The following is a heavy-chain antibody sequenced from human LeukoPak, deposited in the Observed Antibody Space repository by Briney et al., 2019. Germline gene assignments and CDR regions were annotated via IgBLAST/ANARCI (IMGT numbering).Heavy chain of an antibody. Sequence: PGGSLRLSCAASGFTFSRYSMNWVRQAPGKGLEWVSSISSGSSYIYYADSVEGRFTISRDNAKNSLYLQMNSLRAEDTAVYYCARAPWEAEAYWGQGTLVTVSS. CDR2: ISSGSSYI. J-gene: IGHJ4*02. D-gene: IGHD1-26*01. V-gene: IGHV3-21*01. CDR1: GFTFSRYS. CDR3: ARAPWEAEAY.